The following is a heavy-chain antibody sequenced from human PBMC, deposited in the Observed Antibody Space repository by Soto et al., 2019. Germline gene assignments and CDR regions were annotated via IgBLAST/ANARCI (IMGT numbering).Heavy chain of an antibody. CDR1: GFTFTSSA. D-gene: IGHD3-3*01. Sequence: SVKVSCKASGFTFTSSAVQWVRQARGQCLEWIGWIVVGSGNTNYAQKFQERVTITRDMSASTAYMELSSLRSEDTAVYYCAAGYQYYDFWSGFSDYWGQGTLVTVSS. V-gene: IGHV1-58*01. CDR2: IVVGSGNT. J-gene: IGHJ4*02. CDR3: AAGYQYYDFWSGFSDY.